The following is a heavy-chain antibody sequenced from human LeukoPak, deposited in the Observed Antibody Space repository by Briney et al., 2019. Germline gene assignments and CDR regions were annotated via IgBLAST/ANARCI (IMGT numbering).Heavy chain of an antibody. D-gene: IGHD6-19*01. J-gene: IGHJ6*02. Sequence: SGTLSLTCAVSGGSISSSNWWSWVRQPPGKGLEWIGYIYYSGSTNYNPSLKSRVTISVDTSKNQFSLKLSSVTAADTAVYYCARGYSSGWWENYYYYGMDVWGQGTTVTVSS. CDR2: IYYSGST. V-gene: IGHV4-4*02. CDR3: ARGYSSGWWENYYYYGMDV. CDR1: GGSISSSNW.